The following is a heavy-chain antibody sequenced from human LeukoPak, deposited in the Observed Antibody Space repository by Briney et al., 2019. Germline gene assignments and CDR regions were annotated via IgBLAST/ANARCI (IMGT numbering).Heavy chain of an antibody. CDR1: GITLSNYG. J-gene: IGHJ4*02. Sequence: GGSLRLSCAVSGITLSNYGMSWVRQAPGKGLEWVSAISGSGGSTYYADSVKGRFTISRDNPKNTLYLQMNSLRAEDTAVYFCAKRGVVIRVILVGFHKEAQYFDSWGQGALVTVSS. CDR2: ISGSGGST. CDR3: AKRGVVIRVILVGFHKEAQYFDS. V-gene: IGHV3-23*01. D-gene: IGHD3-22*01.